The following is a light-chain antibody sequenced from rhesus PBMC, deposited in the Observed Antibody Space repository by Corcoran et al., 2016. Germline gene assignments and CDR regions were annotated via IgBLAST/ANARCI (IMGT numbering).Light chain of an antibody. Sequence: DIQMTQSPSSLSASVGDTVTITCRASQGISNYLAWYQQKPGKAPKPLISYASNLESGVPPRFSGSGSGTDFTLTISSLQPEVFGMSSCHQHNACPPTFGGGTKVEIK. J-gene: IGKJ4*01. CDR3: HQHNACPPT. V-gene: IGKV1S14*01. CDR1: QGISNY. CDR2: YAS.